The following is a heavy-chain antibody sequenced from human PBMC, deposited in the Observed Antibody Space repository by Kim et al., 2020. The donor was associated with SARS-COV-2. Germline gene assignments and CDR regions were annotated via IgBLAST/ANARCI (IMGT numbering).Heavy chain of an antibody. Sequence: LKSRVTISVDTSKNQFSRKLSSVTAADTAVYYCASRGWIHNLYYYYMDVWGKGTTVTVSS. J-gene: IGHJ6*03. V-gene: IGHV4-39*01. D-gene: IGHD5-12*01. CDR3: ASRGWIHNLYYYYMDV.